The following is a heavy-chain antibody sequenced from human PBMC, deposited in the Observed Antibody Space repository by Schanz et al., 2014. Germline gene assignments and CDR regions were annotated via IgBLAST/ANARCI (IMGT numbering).Heavy chain of an antibody. CDR3: AREEGWGIAAAGPKHDYSGKDV. Sequence: EAQLLDSGGGLVQPGGSLRLSCAASGFTFSTYAMSWVRQAPGQGLEWVSAIRGSGGSTYYADSVKGRFTISRDNANNSVSLKMRRLRVEDTAVYDCAREEGWGIAAAGPKHDYSGKDVWGQGTTVTVSS. J-gene: IGHJ6*02. CDR1: GFTFSTYA. V-gene: IGHV3-23*01. CDR2: IRGSGGST. D-gene: IGHD6-13*01.